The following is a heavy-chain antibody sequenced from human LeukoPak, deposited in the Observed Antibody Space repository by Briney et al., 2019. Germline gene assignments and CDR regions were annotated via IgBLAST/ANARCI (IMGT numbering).Heavy chain of an antibody. CDR1: GFTSTTAW. D-gene: IGHD1-7*01. V-gene: IGHV3-7*01. CDR3: ARMNYVSSGWGAPFDY. CDR2: IRQDGSDE. J-gene: IGHJ4*02. Sequence: GGSLTLSCAISGFTSTTAWMTWVRQAPGKGLEWVADIRQDGSDEYYVDSVKGRFIISRDNAKKSVSLHMNNLRVEDTAVYYCARMNYVSSGWGAPFDYWGQGTLVTVSS.